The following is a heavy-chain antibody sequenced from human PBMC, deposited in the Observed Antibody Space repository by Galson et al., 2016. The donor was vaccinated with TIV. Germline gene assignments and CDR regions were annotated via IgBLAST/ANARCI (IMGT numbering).Heavy chain of an antibody. CDR2: ISGDSGNT. CDR3: ARDRGSMTMILVVDYYYGMDV. V-gene: IGHV1-18*04. CDR1: GYTFSKYG. D-gene: IGHD3-22*01. Sequence: SVKVSCKASGYTFSKYGISWVRRAPGQGLEWMGWISGDSGNTDYARKFQGRVIMTADTSTGTAFLEVRSLTSDDTAVYYCARDRGSMTMILVVDYYYGMDVWGQGTTVTV. J-gene: IGHJ6*02.